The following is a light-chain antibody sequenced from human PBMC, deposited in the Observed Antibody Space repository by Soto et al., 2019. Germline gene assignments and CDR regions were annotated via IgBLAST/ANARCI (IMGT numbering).Light chain of an antibody. V-gene: IGKV1-9*01. CDR3: QQYNSYSYT. Sequence: IQLTQSPSSLSASLGDRVTITCRASQGISSYLAWYQQKPGKAPKLLIYAASTLQGGVPSRFSGSGSGTEFSLTISSLQPEDFATYYCQQYNSYSYTFGQGTRLEI. J-gene: IGKJ5*01. CDR2: AAS. CDR1: QGISSY.